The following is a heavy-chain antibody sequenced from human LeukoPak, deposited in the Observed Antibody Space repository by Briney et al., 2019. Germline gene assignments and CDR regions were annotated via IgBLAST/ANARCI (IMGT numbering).Heavy chain of an antibody. CDR1: GGTFSSYA. Sequence: SVKVSCKASGGTFSSYAISWVRQAPGQGLEWMGGIIPIFGTANYAQKFQGRATITADKSTSTAYMELSSLRSEDTAVYYCARGKQQLDYYYMDVWGKGTTVTVSS. J-gene: IGHJ6*03. V-gene: IGHV1-69*06. CDR2: IIPIFGTA. CDR3: ARGKQQLDYYYMDV. D-gene: IGHD6-13*01.